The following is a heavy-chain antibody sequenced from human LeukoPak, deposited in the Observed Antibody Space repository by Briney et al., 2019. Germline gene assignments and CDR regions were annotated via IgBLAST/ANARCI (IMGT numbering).Heavy chain of an antibody. CDR3: ARDDGDYIFDY. J-gene: IGHJ4*02. Sequence: GGSPRLSCAASGFTFSSYEMNWVRQAPGKGLEWVSYISSSGSTIYYADSVKGRFTISRDNAKNSLYLQMNSLRAEDTAVYYCARDDGDYIFDYWGQGTLVTVSS. V-gene: IGHV3-48*03. D-gene: IGHD4-17*01. CDR1: GFTFSSYE. CDR2: ISSSGSTI.